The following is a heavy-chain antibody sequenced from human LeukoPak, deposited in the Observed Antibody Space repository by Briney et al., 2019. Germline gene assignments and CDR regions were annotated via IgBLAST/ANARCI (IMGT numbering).Heavy chain of an antibody. CDR1: GFTFSSYG. D-gene: IGHD3-16*01. J-gene: IGHJ5*02. Sequence: GRSLRLSCAASGFTFSSYGMHWVRQAPGKGLEWVAVISYDGSNKYYADSVKGRFTISRDNSKYTLFLQMNSLRAEDTAVYYCAKSRSRNMITFGGVENWFDPWGQGTLVTVSS. CDR2: ISYDGSNK. V-gene: IGHV3-30*18. CDR3: AKSRSRNMITFGGVENWFDP.